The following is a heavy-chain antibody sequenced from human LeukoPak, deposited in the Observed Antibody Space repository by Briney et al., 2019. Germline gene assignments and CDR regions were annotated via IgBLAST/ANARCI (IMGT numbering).Heavy chain of an antibody. CDR3: AREVHRGSGSYWGPPYGMDV. CDR1: GFTFSSYA. Sequence: GGSLRLSCAASGFTFSSYAMSWVRQAPGKGLEWVSYISSSGSTIYYADSVKGRFTISRDNAKNSLYLQMNSLRAEDTAVYYCAREVHRGSGSYWGPPYGMDVWGQGTTVTVSS. D-gene: IGHD3-10*01. CDR2: ISSSGSTI. J-gene: IGHJ6*02. V-gene: IGHV3-48*03.